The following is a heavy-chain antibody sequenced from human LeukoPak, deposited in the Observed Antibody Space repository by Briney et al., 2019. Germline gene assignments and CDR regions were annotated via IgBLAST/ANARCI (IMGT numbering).Heavy chain of an antibody. D-gene: IGHD3-22*01. Sequence: GGSLRLSCAASGFTFSSYAMHWVRQAPGKGLEWVAVISYDGINKYYADSVKGRFTISRDNSKNTLYLQMNRLRAEDTAVYYCARENSSGYYYGYYFDYWGQGTLVTVSS. J-gene: IGHJ4*02. CDR3: ARENSSGYYYGYYFDY. V-gene: IGHV3-30*04. CDR2: ISYDGINK. CDR1: GFTFSSYA.